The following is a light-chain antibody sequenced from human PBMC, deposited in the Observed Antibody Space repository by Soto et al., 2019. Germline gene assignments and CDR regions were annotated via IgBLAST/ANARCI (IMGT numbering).Light chain of an antibody. J-gene: IGLJ1*01. V-gene: IGLV2-14*01. CDR2: EVS. CDR3: SSYTSSSTLV. Sequence: ALTQPASVSGSPGQSITISCTGSSSDVGGYNYVSWYQQHPGKAPRLMISEVSNRPSRVSNRFSGSKSGNTASLTISGLQAEDEADYYCSSYTSSSTLVFGTGTKVTVL. CDR1: SSDVGGYNY.